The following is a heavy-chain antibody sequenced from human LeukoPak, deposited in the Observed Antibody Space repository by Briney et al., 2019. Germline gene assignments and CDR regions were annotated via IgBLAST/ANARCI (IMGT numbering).Heavy chain of an antibody. CDR3: ASEDSNQFDY. V-gene: IGHV3-21*01. J-gene: IGHJ4*02. D-gene: IGHD4-11*01. CDR2: ISSSSSYI. Sequence: GGSLRLSCAASGFTFSSYSMNWVRQAPGKGLEWVSSISSSSSYIYYADSVKGRFTISRDNSKNTLYLQMNSLRAEDTAVYYCASEDSNQFDYWGQGTLVTVSS. CDR1: GFTFSSYS.